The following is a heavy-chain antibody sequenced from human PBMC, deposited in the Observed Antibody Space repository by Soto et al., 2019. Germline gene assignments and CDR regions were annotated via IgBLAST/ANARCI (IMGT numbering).Heavy chain of an antibody. V-gene: IGHV1-69*13. CDR2: IIPIFGTA. Sequence: ASVKVSCMASGGTFSSYAISWVRQAPGQGLEWMGGIIPIFGTANYAQKFQGRVTITADESTSTAYMELSSLRSEDTAVYYCARDRSIVGATTGYYYGMDVWGQGTTVTVSS. D-gene: IGHD1-26*01. CDR1: GGTFSSYA. J-gene: IGHJ6*02. CDR3: ARDRSIVGATTGYYYGMDV.